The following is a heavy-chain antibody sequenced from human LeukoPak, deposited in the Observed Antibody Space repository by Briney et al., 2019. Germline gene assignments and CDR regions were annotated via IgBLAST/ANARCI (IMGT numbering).Heavy chain of an antibody. V-gene: IGHV4-39*01. J-gene: IGHJ4*02. Sequence: PSETLSLTCTVSGGSISSSSYYWGWIRQPPGKGLEWIGSIYYSGSTYYNPSLKSRVTISVDTSKNQFSLKLSSVTAADTAVYYCARGTLAVVDYWGQGTLVTVSS. CDR3: ARGTLAVVDY. CDR2: IYYSGST. CDR1: GGSISSSSYY. D-gene: IGHD6-19*01.